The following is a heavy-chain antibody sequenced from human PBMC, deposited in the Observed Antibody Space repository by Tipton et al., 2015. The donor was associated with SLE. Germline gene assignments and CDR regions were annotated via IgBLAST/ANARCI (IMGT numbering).Heavy chain of an antibody. CDR1: GGSISSGSYY. J-gene: IGHJ6*03. CDR3: AREVPGTTSYYYYMDV. D-gene: IGHD2-2*01. V-gene: IGHV4-61*02. CDR2: IYSSGST. Sequence: LRLSCAVSGGSISSGSYYWSWIRQPAGKGLEWIGRIYSSGSTNENLSLKSRVSISKDTSKNQFSLKLSSVTAADTAVYYCAREVPGTTSYYYYMDVWGKGTTVTISS.